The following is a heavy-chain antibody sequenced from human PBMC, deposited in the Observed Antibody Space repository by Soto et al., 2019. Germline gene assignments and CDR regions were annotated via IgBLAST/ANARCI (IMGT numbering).Heavy chain of an antibody. CDR2: VNQEGTQK. J-gene: IGHJ1*01. V-gene: IGHV3-7*04. D-gene: IGHD1-26*01. CDR3: SGGVGDAV. Sequence: EEQLVESGGGLVQPGGSLRLSCAISGFTFRRDWMNWVRQAPGQGLEWVAHVNQEGTQKYYVDSVKGRFTIFRDNAKNSLYVQMNSLRVEHAVVYYCSGGVGDAVWGQGTLVTVSS. CDR1: GFTFRRDW.